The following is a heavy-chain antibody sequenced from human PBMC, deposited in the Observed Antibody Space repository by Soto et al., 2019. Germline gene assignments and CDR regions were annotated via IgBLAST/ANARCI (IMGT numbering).Heavy chain of an antibody. Sequence: PSETLSLTCTVSGGSISSGGYYWSWIRQHPGKGLEWIGYIYYSGSTYYNPSLKSRVTISVDTSKNQFSLKLSSVTAADTAVYYCARRLLDTAMVGGRYYYYMDVWGKGTTVTVSS. CDR2: IYYSGST. D-gene: IGHD5-18*01. CDR3: ARRLLDTAMVGGRYYYYMDV. J-gene: IGHJ6*03. CDR1: GGSISSGGYY. V-gene: IGHV4-31*03.